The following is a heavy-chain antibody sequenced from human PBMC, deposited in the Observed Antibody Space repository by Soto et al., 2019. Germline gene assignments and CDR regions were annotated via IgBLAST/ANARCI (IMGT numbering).Heavy chain of an antibody. D-gene: IGHD3-22*01. CDR2: INPNSGDT. V-gene: IGHV1-2*02. J-gene: IGHJ4*02. CDR1: GYTFTGYY. Sequence: ASVKVSCKASGYTFTGYYMHWVRQAPGQGLEWMGWINPNSGDTNYAQKFQGRVTMTRDTSISTAYTELSRLRFDDTAVYYCAGARTNYYNTSDYDFWGQGTLVTVSS. CDR3: AGARTNYYNTSDYDF.